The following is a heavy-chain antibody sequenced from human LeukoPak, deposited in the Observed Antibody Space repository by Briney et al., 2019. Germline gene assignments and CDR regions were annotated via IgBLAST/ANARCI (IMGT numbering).Heavy chain of an antibody. CDR2: FDPEDGET. J-gene: IGHJ4*02. V-gene: IGHV1-24*01. CDR3: AIRRGYYGSGSYYSLDY. CDR1: GYTLTELS. Sequence: ASVTVACKVSGYTLTELSMHWVRQAPGKGLEWMGGFDPEDGETIYAQKFQGRVTMTEDTSTDTAYMELSSLRSEDTAVYYCAIRRGYYGSGSYYSLDYWGQGTLVTVSS. D-gene: IGHD3-10*01.